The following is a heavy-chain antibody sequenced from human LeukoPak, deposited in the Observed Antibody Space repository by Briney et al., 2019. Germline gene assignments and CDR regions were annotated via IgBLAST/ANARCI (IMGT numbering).Heavy chain of an antibody. CDR2: MNPNSGNT. Sequence: ASVKVSCKASGYSFTSYDINWVRQATGQGLEWMGWMNPNSGNTGYAQKFQGRVTMTKNTSITTAYMELSSLRSGDTAVYYCARALSWTTESYYYMDVWGKGTTVTVSS. V-gene: IGHV1-8*01. D-gene: IGHD3/OR15-3a*01. J-gene: IGHJ6*03. CDR3: ARALSWTTESYYYMDV. CDR1: GYSFTSYD.